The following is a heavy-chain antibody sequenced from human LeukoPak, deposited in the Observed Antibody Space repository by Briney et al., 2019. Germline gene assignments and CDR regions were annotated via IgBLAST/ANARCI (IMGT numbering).Heavy chain of an antibody. CDR1: GYTFTGYY. J-gene: IGHJ5*02. D-gene: IGHD2-2*01. Sequence: ASVKVSCKASGYTFTGYYMHWVRQAPGQGLEWMGWINPNSGGTNYAQKFQGRVTMTRNTSISTAYMELSSLRSEDTAVYYCARVEGFCTTTTCFNWFDPWGQGTLVTVSS. CDR2: INPNSGGT. CDR3: ARVEGFCTTTTCFNWFDP. V-gene: IGHV1-2*02.